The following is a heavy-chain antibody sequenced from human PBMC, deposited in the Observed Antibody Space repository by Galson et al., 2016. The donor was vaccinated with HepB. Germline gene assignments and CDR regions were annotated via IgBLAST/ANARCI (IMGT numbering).Heavy chain of an antibody. CDR2: VSSSGST. V-gene: IGHV4-59*12. CDR3: AREGWSETSGYDY. Sequence: SETLSLTCTVSSGFISDYHWTWIRKPPGKGLEWIGCVSSSGSTKYNSSLKSRVTILLDTSNNQFSLKLSSVTAADTAVYYCAREGWSETSGYDYWGRGTLVTVSS. CDR1: SGFISDYH. J-gene: IGHJ4*02. D-gene: IGHD3-22*01.